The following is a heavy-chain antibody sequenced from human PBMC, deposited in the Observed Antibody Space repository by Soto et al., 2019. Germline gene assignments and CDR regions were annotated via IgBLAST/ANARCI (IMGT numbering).Heavy chain of an antibody. CDR1: GFTFSSYW. V-gene: IGHV3-7*03. CDR2: IKQDGSEK. D-gene: IGHD5-18*01. CDR3: AREGAKVDTAMVAYYYYGMDV. J-gene: IGHJ6*02. Sequence: ESGGGLVQPGGSLRLSCAASGFTFSSYWMSWVRQAPGKGLEWVANIKQDGSEKYYVDSVKGRFTISRDNAKNSLYLQMNSLRAEDTAVYYCAREGAKVDTAMVAYYYYGMDVWGQGTTVTVSS.